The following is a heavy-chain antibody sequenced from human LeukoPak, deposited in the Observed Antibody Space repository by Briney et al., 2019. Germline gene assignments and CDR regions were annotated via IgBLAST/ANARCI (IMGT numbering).Heavy chain of an antibody. CDR3: TKDLEN. D-gene: IGHD1-1*01. Sequence: GGSLRLSCAAPGFTFNNYAIMSWVRQAPGKGLEWVSAISGSGGSTYYADSVKGRFTVSRDNSKNTLYLQMNSLRAEDTAVYYCTKDLENWGQGTLVTVSS. V-gene: IGHV3-23*01. CDR1: GFTFNNYA. CDR2: ISGSGGST. J-gene: IGHJ4*02.